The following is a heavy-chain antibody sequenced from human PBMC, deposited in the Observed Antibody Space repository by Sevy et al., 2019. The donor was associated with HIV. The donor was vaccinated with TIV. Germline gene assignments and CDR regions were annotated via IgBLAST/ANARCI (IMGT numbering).Heavy chain of an antibody. CDR3: ATSSGWYFNAFDI. D-gene: IGHD6-19*01. J-gene: IGHJ3*02. CDR2: IYYSGST. Sequence: SETLSLTCTVSGGSISSYYWSWIRQPPGKGLEWIGYIYYSGSTNYNPSLKSRVTISVDTSKNQFSLKLSSVTAADTAVYYCATSSGWYFNAFDIWGQWTMVTASS. CDR1: GGSISSYY. V-gene: IGHV4-59*01.